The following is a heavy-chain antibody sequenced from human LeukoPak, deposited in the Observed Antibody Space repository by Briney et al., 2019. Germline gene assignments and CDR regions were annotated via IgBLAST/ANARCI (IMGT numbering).Heavy chain of an antibody. CDR1: GFTFSSYA. J-gene: IGHJ4*02. D-gene: IGHD6-19*01. CDR2: ISGSGGST. Sequence: GGSLRLSCAASGFTFSSYAMSWVRQAPGKGLEWVSAISGSGGSTYYADSVKGRFTISRDNSKNTLYLQMNSLRAEDTAVYYCAKARSGWSNRGAANFDYRGQGTLVTVSS. V-gene: IGHV3-23*01. CDR3: AKARSGWSNRGAANFDY.